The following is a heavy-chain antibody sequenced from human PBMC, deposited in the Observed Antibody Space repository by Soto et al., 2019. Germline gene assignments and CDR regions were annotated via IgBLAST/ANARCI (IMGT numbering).Heavy chain of an antibody. V-gene: IGHV5-51*01. CDR3: ARQQRNDYGDYHDAFDI. D-gene: IGHD4-17*01. J-gene: IGHJ3*02. CDR2: IYPGDSDT. Sequence: GESLKISCKGSGYSFTSYWSGWVRQMPGKGLEWMGIIYPGDSDTRYSPSFQGQVTISADKSISTAYLQWSSLKASDTAMYYCARQQRNDYGDYHDAFDIWGQGTMVTVSS. CDR1: GYSFTSYW.